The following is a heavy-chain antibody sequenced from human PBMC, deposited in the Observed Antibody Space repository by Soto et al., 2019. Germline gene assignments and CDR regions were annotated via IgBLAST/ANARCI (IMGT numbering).Heavy chain of an antibody. Sequence: SVKVSCKASGGTFSSYTISWVRQAPGQGLEWMGRIIPILGIANYAQKFQGRVTITADKSTSTAYMELSSLRSEDTAVYYCARGRYYDFWSGSPNYYYYYMDVWGKGTTVTVSS. J-gene: IGHJ6*03. CDR1: GGTFSSYT. V-gene: IGHV1-69*02. CDR3: ARGRYYDFWSGSPNYYYYYMDV. CDR2: IIPILGIA. D-gene: IGHD3-3*01.